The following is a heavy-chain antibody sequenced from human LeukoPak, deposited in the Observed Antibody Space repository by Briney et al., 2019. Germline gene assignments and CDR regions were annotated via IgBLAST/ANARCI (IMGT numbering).Heavy chain of an antibody. D-gene: IGHD3-9*01. CDR1: GHTFTGYY. Sequence: ASVKVSCKASGHTFTGYYMHWVRQAPGQGLEWMGWINPSSGGTIYAQKFQGRVTMTRDTSISTAYMELSRLSSDDTAVYYCARRLGTYDINWFDPWGQGTLVTVSS. CDR2: INPSSGGT. V-gene: IGHV1-2*02. J-gene: IGHJ5*02. CDR3: ARRLGTYDINWFDP.